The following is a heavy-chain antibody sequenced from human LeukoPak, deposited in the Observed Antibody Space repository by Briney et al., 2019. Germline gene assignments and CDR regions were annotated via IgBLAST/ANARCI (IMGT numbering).Heavy chain of an antibody. CDR2: ISWNSGSI. V-gene: IGHV3-9*01. CDR1: GFTFDDYA. J-gene: IGHJ3*02. D-gene: IGHD3-22*01. CDR3: AKGLTMIVVVSLDAFDI. Sequence: GRSLRLSCAASGFTFDDYAMHWVRQAPGKGLEWVAGISWNSGSIGYADSVKGRVTISRDNAKNSLYLQMNSLRAEDTALYYCAKGLTMIVVVSLDAFDIWGQGTMVTVGS.